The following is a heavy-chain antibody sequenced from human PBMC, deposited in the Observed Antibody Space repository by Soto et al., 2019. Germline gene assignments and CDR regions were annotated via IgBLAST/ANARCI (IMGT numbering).Heavy chain of an antibody. V-gene: IGHV3-48*03. J-gene: IGHJ6*02. CDR3: ARDSYSSGYYYGMDV. CDR1: GFTFSSYE. D-gene: IGHD6-19*01. Sequence: PGGSLRLSCAASGFTFSSYEMNWVRQAPGKGLEWVSYISSSGSTIYYADSVKGRFTISRDNAKNSLYLQMNSLRAEDTAVYYCARDSYSSGYYYGMDVWGQGTTVTVS. CDR2: ISSSGSTI.